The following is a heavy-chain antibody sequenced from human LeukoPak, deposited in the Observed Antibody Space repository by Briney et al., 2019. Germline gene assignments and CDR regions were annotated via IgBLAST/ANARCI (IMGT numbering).Heavy chain of an antibody. CDR2: ISNSGSHT. V-gene: IGHV3-23*01. J-gene: IGHJ4*02. D-gene: IGHD6-6*01. CDR1: GFTFSSYA. Sequence: GGSLRLSCAASGFTFSSYAMSWVRQAPGKGLEWVSSISNSGSHTYYADSVKGRFTTSRDNPKNTLHLQMNSLRAEDTAVYYCAKGGPYSSSPVDYWGQGTLVTVSS. CDR3: AKGGPYSSSPVDY.